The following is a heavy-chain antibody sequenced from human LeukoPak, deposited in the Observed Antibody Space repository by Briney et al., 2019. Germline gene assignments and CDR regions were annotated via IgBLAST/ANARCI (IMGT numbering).Heavy chain of an antibody. CDR2: FIDSRGNT. Sequence: GESLRLSCAASGFTFSSNGMSWVRQAPGKGLEWVSTFIDSRGNTYYGDSVSGRFTVSRDNSKHLLFLQMYSLRVDDAAVYCAAGGPQPYQFHSWGQGTLVTVSS. CDR1: GFTFSSNG. D-gene: IGHD2-15*01. V-gene: IGHV3-23*01. J-gene: IGHJ4*02. CDR3: AGGPQPYQFHS.